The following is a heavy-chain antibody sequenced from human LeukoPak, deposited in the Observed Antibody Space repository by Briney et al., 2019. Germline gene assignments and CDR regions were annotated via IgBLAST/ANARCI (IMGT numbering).Heavy chain of an antibody. J-gene: IGHJ4*02. V-gene: IGHV1-2*06. Sequence: ASVKVSCKASGYIFTGYYMHWVRQAPGQGLEWMGRINPNSGGTNYAQKFQGRVTMTRDTSISTAYMELSRLRSDDTAVYYCASSRTYYYDSSGYLFDYWGQGTLVTVSS. CDR1: GYIFTGYY. D-gene: IGHD3-22*01. CDR3: ASSRTYYYDSSGYLFDY. CDR2: INPNSGGT.